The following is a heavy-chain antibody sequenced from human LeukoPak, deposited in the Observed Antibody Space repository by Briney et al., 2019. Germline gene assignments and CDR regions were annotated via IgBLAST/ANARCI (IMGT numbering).Heavy chain of an antibody. J-gene: IGHJ4*02. CDR3: AREGAVAGNDY. Sequence: GSVSVSCTASGYTFTSYYMHWVRQAPGQGVEGMGVINPSGGSTRHAQKFQGRVTMTRDTSTSTVYMELSSLRSEDTAVYYCAREGAVAGNDYWGQGTLVTVSS. V-gene: IGHV1-46*01. CDR2: INPSGGST. CDR1: GYTFTSYY. D-gene: IGHD6-19*01.